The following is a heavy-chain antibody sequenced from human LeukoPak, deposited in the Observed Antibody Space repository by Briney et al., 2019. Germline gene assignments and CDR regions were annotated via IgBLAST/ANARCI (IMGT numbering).Heavy chain of an antibody. CDR3: ARVAAAPFDI. V-gene: IGHV4-30-2*01. J-gene: IGHJ3*02. CDR1: GGSISSGGYS. D-gene: IGHD6-13*01. CDR2: IYHSGST. Sequence: SQTLSLTCAVSGGSISSGGYSWSWIRQPPGKGLEWIGYIYHSGSTYYNPSLKSRVTISVDTSKNQFSLKLSSVTAADTAVYYCARVAAAPFDIWGQGTMVTVSS.